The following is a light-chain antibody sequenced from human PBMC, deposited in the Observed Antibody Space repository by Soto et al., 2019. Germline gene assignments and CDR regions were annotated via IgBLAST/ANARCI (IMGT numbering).Light chain of an antibody. Sequence: QSALTQPASVSGSPGQSITISCTGTSSDVGSYNLVSWYQQHPGKAPKLMIYEISKRPSGVSNRLSGSKSGNTASLTISGLQAEDEDDYYCCSYAGSSTYVFGSGTKLTVL. CDR3: CSYAGSSTYV. CDR2: EIS. CDR1: SSDVGSYNL. V-gene: IGLV2-23*02. J-gene: IGLJ1*01.